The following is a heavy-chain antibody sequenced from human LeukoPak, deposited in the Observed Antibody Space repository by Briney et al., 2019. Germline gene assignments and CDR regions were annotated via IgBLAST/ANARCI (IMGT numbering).Heavy chain of an antibody. V-gene: IGHV3-66*01. J-gene: IGHJ4*02. D-gene: IGHD5-12*01. Sequence: GGSLRLSCAASGFTFSSYGMSWVRQAPGKGLEWVSLIYISGMTYYADSVRGRFSISRDTSKNILYLQMNTLRVEDTAVYYCATASRESYSGYGVYFDFRGLGTLVSVSS. CDR2: IYISGMT. CDR3: ATASRESYSGYGVYFDF. CDR1: GFTFSSYG.